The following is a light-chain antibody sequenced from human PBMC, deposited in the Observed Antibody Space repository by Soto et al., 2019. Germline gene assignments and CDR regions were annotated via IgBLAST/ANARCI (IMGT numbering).Light chain of an antibody. CDR1: SSDVGGYDY. V-gene: IGLV2-8*01. J-gene: IGLJ1*01. CDR3: SSYVATNSYV. Sequence: QSVLTQPPSASGSPGQSVTISCTGTSSDVGGYDYVSWYKQHPGKAPKLMIYEVSKRPSGVPDRFSGSKSGNTAALTVSGLQAEDDVYYYRSSYVATNSYVSGIGPTVTVL. CDR2: EVS.